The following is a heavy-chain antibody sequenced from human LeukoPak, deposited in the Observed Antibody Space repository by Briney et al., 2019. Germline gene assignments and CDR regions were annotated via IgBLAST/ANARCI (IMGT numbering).Heavy chain of an antibody. D-gene: IGHD4-17*01. J-gene: IGHJ5*02. Sequence: PSETLSLTCSVPGGSITSNLYYWGWIRQPPGKGLEWIGSIYHTGSTYYNPPLKSRVTISVDTSKNQFSLKVSSVTAADTAIYYCARHEDYGTDWFDPWGQGLLVTVSS. CDR2: IYHTGST. V-gene: IGHV4-39*01. CDR1: GGSITSNLYY. CDR3: ARHEDYGTDWFDP.